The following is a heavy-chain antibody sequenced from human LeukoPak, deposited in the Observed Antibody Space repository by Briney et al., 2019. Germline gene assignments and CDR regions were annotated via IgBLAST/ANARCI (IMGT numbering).Heavy chain of an antibody. CDR1: EFSFSDFW. V-gene: IGHV3-7*01. D-gene: IGHD4-11*01. J-gene: IGHJ4*02. CDR2: INQGGSET. Sequence: GGSLRLSCAASEFSFSDFWMGWVRQAPGKGLEWVANINQGGSETYYVDSVKGRFTISRDNAKKPLFLQMKSLRAEDTAVYYCTKGRSNHYWGQGTLVTVST. CDR3: TKGRSNHY.